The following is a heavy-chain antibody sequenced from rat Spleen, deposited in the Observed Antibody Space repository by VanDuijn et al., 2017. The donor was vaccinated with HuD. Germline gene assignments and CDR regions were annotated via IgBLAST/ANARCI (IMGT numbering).Heavy chain of an antibody. V-gene: IGHV5-25*01. J-gene: IGHJ3*01. Sequence: EVQLVESGGGLVQPGRSLKLSCAASGLTFSSFPMAWVRQAPKKGLEWVASISSGGGCTYYSDSVKGRFTISRDNAKSTLYLHIDSLRSEDTASYYCARQYYGYTDWGQGSLVTVSS. CDR3: ARQYYGYTD. D-gene: IGHD1-9*01. CDR1: GLTFSSFP. CDR2: ISSGGGCT.